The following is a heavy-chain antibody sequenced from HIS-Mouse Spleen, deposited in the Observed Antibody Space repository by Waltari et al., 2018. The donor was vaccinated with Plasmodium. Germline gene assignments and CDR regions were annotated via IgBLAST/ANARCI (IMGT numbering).Heavy chain of an antibody. CDR1: GYTFTSYD. V-gene: IGHV1-8*01. D-gene: IGHD3-10*01. J-gene: IGHJ2*01. CDR2: MNPNRGNT. CDR3: ARRRGYYGSGSYRYFDL. Sequence: QVQLVQSGAEVKKPGASVKVSCKASGYTFTSYDINWVRQATGQGLEWMGWMNPNRGNTGYAQKFQGRVTMTRNTSISTAYMELSSLRSEDTAVYYCARRRGYYGSGSYRYFDLWGRGTLVTVSS.